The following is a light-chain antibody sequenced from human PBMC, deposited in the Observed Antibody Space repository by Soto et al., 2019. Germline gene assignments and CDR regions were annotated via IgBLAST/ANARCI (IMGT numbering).Light chain of an antibody. CDR3: QQYTPNSRT. V-gene: IGKV3-20*01. CDR2: GAT. CDR1: QRVSSSN. J-gene: IGKJ1*01. Sequence: EIVLTQSPGTLSLNPGERATLSCSASQRVSSSNLAWYQQKPGLAPRLLIYGATSRATGIPDRFSGSGSGTEFTLTISSLQPDDFATYSCQQYTPNSRTFGQGTKVDIK.